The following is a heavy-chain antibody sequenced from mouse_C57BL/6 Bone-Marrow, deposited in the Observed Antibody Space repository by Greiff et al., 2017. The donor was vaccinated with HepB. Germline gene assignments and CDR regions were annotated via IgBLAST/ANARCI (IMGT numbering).Heavy chain of an antibody. CDR3: ARRGYSSGFAY. Sequence: QVQLQQSGAELVRPGTSVKVSCKASGYAFTNYLIEWIGVINPGSGGTNYNEKFKGKATLTADKSSSTAYMQLSSLTSEDSAVYFCARRGYSSGFAYWGQGTLVTVSA. V-gene: IGHV1-54*01. CDR2: INPGSGGT. J-gene: IGHJ3*01. D-gene: IGHD3-2*02. CDR1: GYAFTNYL.